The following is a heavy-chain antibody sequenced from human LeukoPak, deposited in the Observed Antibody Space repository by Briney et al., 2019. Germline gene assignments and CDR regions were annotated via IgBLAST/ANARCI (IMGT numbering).Heavy chain of an antibody. D-gene: IGHD5-12*01. J-gene: IGHJ5*01. CDR1: GFTVSSYF. V-gene: IGHV3-53*01. CDR2: FYRGDNT. Sequence: GESLRLSCAASGFTVSSYFISWVRQAPGKGLEWVSVFYRGDNTYYADSVKGRLNISRDNSKNTLHIQMNSLRAEDTAVYFCARDQSKSGYANWFVSWGQGTLVTVSS. CDR3: ARDQSKSGYANWFVS.